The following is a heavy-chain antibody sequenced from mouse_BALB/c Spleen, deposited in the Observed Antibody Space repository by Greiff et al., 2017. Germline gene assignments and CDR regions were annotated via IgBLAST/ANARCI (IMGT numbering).Heavy chain of an antibody. CDR1: GFAFSSYD. J-gene: IGHJ4*01. CDR2: ISSGGGST. V-gene: IGHV5-12-1*01. Sequence: EVQRVESGGGLVKPGGSLKLSCAASGFAFSSYDMSWVRQTPEKRLEWVAYISSGGGSTYYPDTVKGRFTISRDNAKNTLYLQMSSLKSEDTAMYYCARPFYYYGSSHYYAMDYWGQGTSVTVSS. CDR3: ARPFYYYGSSHYYAMDY. D-gene: IGHD1-1*01.